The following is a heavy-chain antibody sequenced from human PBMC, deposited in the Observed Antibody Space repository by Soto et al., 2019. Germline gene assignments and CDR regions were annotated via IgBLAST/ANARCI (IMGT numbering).Heavy chain of an antibody. CDR2: ISHSGST. J-gene: IGHJ3*01. CDR3: SGGTNAIRGVTMSLDAYDV. Sequence: QVHLQQWGAGLLKHSETLSLTCGLSGGSFSAHYWTWIRQSPGKGLEWIGEISHSGSTNYNPSLKSRLTRSVDTSRNQFSLKLSSVTAADTAVYYCSGGTNAIRGVTMSLDAYDVWGQGTVVTVSS. D-gene: IGHD3-10*01. CDR1: GGSFSAHY. V-gene: IGHV4-34*01.